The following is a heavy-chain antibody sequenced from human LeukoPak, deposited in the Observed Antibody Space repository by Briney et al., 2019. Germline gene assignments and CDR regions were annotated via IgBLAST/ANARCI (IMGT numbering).Heavy chain of an antibody. Sequence: GGSLRLSCAASGFTFSSYYMNWVRQAPGKGLEWVSPISSSSSYIYYADSVKGRFTISRDNAENSLYLQMNSLRTEDTAVYYCARDCSTASCYPYWGQGTLVTVSS. V-gene: IGHV3-21*01. CDR2: ISSSSSYI. CDR3: ARDCSTASCYPY. CDR1: GFTFSSYY. D-gene: IGHD2-2*01. J-gene: IGHJ4*02.